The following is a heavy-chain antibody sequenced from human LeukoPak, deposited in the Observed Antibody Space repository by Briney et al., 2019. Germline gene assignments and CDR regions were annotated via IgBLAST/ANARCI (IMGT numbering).Heavy chain of an antibody. D-gene: IGHD5-12*01. V-gene: IGHV1-2*04. J-gene: IGHJ5*02. CDR1: GYTFTGYY. CDR3: ARDLFGWGYSGYEGWFDP. Sequence: GASVKVSCKASGYTFTGYYMHWVRQAPGQGLEWIGWINPNSGGTNYAQKFQGWVTMTRDTSISTAYMELSRLRSDDTAVYYCARDLFGWGYSGYEGWFDPWGQGTLVTVSS. CDR2: INPNSGGT.